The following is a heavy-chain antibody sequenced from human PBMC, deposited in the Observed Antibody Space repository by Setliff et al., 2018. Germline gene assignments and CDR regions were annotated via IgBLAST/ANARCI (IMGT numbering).Heavy chain of an antibody. Sequence: SETLSLTCTVSGGSMTYYYWSWVRQPPGKGLEWIGHISPSGSTTYNPSVKSRVTISLDTSKNHFSLKLDSVTAADTALYYCARSPSSGAYWNPRPFYSDYWARGTLVTAPQ. J-gene: IGHJ4*02. CDR2: ISPSGST. CDR1: GGSMTYYY. V-gene: IGHV4-4*08. CDR3: ARSPSSGAYWNPRPFYSDY. D-gene: IGHD1-26*01.